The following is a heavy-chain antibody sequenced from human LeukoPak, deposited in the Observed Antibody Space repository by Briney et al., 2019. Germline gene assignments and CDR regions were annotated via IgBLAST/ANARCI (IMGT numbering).Heavy chain of an antibody. V-gene: IGHV1-18*04. Sequence: ASVKVSCKASGYTFTSYGISWVQQAPGQGLEWMGWISAYNGNTNYAQKLQGRVTMTTDTSTSTAYMELRSLRSDDTAVYYCARDRDMITFGGVIADYWGQGTLVTVSS. J-gene: IGHJ4*02. D-gene: IGHD3-16*02. CDR1: GYTFTSYG. CDR3: ARDRDMITFGGVIADY. CDR2: ISAYNGNT.